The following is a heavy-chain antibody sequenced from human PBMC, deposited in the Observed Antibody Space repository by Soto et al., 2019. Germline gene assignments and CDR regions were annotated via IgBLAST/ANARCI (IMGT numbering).Heavy chain of an antibody. J-gene: IGHJ4*02. V-gene: IGHV4-61*01. D-gene: IGHD6-19*01. CDR2: IYYSGST. CDR3: ARGIAVAVDLDY. CDR1: GGSVSSGSYY. Sequence: QVQLQESGPGLVKPSETLSLTCTVSGGSVSSGSYYWSWIRQPPGKGLEWIGYIYYSGSTNYNPSRKSRVTISVDTSKNQFSLKLSSVTAADTAVYYCARGIAVAVDLDYWGQGTLVTVYS.